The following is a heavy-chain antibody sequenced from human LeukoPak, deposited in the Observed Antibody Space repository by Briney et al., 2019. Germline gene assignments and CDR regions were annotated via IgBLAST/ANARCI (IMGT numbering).Heavy chain of an antibody. J-gene: IGHJ6*03. CDR3: ARAKKRSWRTRNFYLDG. D-gene: IGHD3-3*01. Sequence: SETLSLTCTVSGGSIRSYYWSWIRQPPGKGLEWIGYIYYSGTTTNSNPSLKSRVAISLDTSKNHFSLKLSSVTAADTAVYYCARAKKRSWRTRNFYLDGWGKGDTV. CDR1: GGSIRSYY. V-gene: IGHV4-59*08. CDR2: IYYSGTTT.